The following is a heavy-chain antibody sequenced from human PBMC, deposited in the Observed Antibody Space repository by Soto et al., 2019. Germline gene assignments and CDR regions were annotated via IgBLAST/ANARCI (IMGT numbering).Heavy chain of an antibody. CDR3: ARIAAAGTREYFDY. CDR1: GGSISSSSYY. D-gene: IGHD6-13*01. J-gene: IGHJ4*02. CDR2: IYYSGST. V-gene: IGHV4-39*07. Sequence: PSETLSLTCTVSGGSISSSSYYWGWIRQPPGKGLEWIGSIYYSGSTYYNPSLKSRVTISVDTSKNQFSLKLSSVTAADTAVYYCARIAAAGTREYFDYWGQGTLVTVSS.